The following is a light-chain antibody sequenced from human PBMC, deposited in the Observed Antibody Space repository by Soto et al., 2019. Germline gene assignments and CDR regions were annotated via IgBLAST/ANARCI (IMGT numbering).Light chain of an antibody. J-gene: IGKJ2*01. CDR2: GVS. Sequence: EIVLTQSPGTLSLSPGERATLSCRASQIVSNNYFAWYQQKPGQAPRLLIYGVSSRATGIPDRFSGSASGTDFTLSISRLEPEDFAVYYCQSYDSPPPMYTFGQGTKVDIK. CDR3: QSYDSPPPMYT. V-gene: IGKV3-20*01. CDR1: QIVSNNY.